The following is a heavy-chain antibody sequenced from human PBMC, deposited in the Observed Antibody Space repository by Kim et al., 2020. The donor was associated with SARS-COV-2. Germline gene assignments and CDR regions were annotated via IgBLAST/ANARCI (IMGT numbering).Heavy chain of an antibody. CDR3: AKDIGVTVEYYDYGMDI. Sequence: GGSLRLSCAASGFTFGHYAMHWVRQAPGKGLEWVSGISWSSGNIGYADSVKGRFTISRDNAKNSLYLQMNSVKPEDAALYYCAKDIGVTVEYYDYGMDIWGKGTTVIVSS. V-gene: IGHV3-9*01. J-gene: IGHJ6*04. CDR2: ISWSSGNI. D-gene: IGHD2-21*02. CDR1: GFTFGHYA.